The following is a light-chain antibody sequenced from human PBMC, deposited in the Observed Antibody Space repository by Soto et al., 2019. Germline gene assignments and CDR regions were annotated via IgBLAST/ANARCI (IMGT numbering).Light chain of an antibody. J-gene: IGLJ3*02. CDR3: CSYAGSYTLV. V-gene: IGLV2-11*01. CDR1: SSDVGYYNY. CDR2: DVS. Sequence: QSALTQPRSVSGSPGQSVTISCTGTSSDVGYYNYVSWYQQHPGKAPKLMIYDVSKRPSGVPDRFSGSKSGNTASLTISGLQAEDEADYHCCSYAGSYTLVFGGGTKLTVL.